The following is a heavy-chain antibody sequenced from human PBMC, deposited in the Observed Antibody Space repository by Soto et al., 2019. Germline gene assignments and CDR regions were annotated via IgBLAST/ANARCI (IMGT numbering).Heavy chain of an antibody. J-gene: IGHJ6*02. Sequence: EVQLVESGGGLVQPGGSLRLSCAASGFTFSSYDMHWLRQATGKGLEWVSAIGTAGDTYYPGSVKGRFTISRENAKNSLYLQMNSLRAGDTAVYYCARAMILTATGPFYGMDVWGQGTTVTVSS. CDR2: IGTAGDT. CDR3: ARAMILTATGPFYGMDV. V-gene: IGHV3-13*04. CDR1: GFTFSSYD. D-gene: IGHD7-27*01.